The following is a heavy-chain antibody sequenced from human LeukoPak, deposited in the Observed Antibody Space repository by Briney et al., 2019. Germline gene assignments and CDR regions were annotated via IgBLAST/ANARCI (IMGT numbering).Heavy chain of an antibody. CDR3: ARGVPHDSSGYLDSFDV. V-gene: IGHV3-66*01. CDR2: IYSSGKT. D-gene: IGHD3-22*01. CDR1: GIIVDINY. J-gene: IGHJ3*01. Sequence: GGSLRLSCEASGIIVDINYMTWVRQAPGKRLEWVSLIYSSGKTLYAESVKGRFTISRDTSKNTLFLRMNNLRAGDTAVYYCARGVPHDSSGYLDSFDVWGQGTMVTVSS.